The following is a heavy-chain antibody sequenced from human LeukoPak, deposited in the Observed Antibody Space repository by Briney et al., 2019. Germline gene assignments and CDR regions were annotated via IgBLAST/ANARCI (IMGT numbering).Heavy chain of an antibody. Sequence: PSETLSLTCTVSGGSISYDYWSWIRQSPGKRLEWIGYIHYSGATNYSPSLKSRVTISVATSKNQFSLKLSSVTAADTALYYCATLRGASTAVFDSWSQGALVTVSS. J-gene: IGHJ4*02. V-gene: IGHV4-59*08. D-gene: IGHD2-21*02. CDR1: GGSISYDY. CDR3: ATLRGASTAVFDS. CDR2: IHYSGAT.